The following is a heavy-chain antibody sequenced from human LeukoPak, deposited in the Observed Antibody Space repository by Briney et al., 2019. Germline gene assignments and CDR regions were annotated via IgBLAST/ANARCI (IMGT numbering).Heavy chain of an antibody. CDR3: ASSGVGYYDSSGYRDY. CDR2: IYYSGST. CDR1: GGSISSGGYY. D-gene: IGHD3-22*01. V-gene: IGHV4-31*03. Sequence: SETLSLTCTVSGGSISSGGYYWSWLRQHPGKGLEWIGYIYYSGSTYYNPSLKSRVTISVDTSKNQFSLKLSSVTAADTAVYYCASSGVGYYDSSGYRDYWGQGTLVTVSS. J-gene: IGHJ4*02.